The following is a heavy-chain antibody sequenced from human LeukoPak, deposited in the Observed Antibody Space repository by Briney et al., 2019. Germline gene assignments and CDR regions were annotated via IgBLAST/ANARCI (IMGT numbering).Heavy chain of an antibody. D-gene: IGHD3-3*01. CDR2: ISSSSSTI. CDR1: GFTFSSYS. V-gene: IGHV3-48*01. Sequence: GGSLRLSCAASGFTFSSYSMNWVRQAPGKGLEWVSYISSSSSTIYYADSVKGRFTISRDNAKNSLYLQMNSLRADDTAVYYCVRDQTIDSRAGPSDPFDVWGQGTMVTVSS. J-gene: IGHJ3*01. CDR3: VRDQTIDSRAGPSDPFDV.